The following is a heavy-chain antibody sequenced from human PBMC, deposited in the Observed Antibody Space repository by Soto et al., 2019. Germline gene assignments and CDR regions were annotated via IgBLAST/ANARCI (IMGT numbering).Heavy chain of an antibody. V-gene: IGHV4-59*08. CDR1: GGSISSYY. Sequence: SETLSLTCTVSGGSISSYYWSWIRQPPGKGLEWIGYIYYSGSTNYNPSLKSRVTIPVDTSKNQFSLKLSSVTAADTAVYYCASNKGGRIAPESYYFDYWGQGTLVTVSS. J-gene: IGHJ4*02. CDR2: IYYSGST. D-gene: IGHD6-13*01. CDR3: ASNKGGRIAPESYYFDY.